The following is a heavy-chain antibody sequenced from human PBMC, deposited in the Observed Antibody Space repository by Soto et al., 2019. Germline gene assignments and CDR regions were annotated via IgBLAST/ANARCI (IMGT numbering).Heavy chain of an antibody. CDR3: ARGGTYHELVPDN. V-gene: IGHV4-31*03. J-gene: IGHJ4*02. D-gene: IGHD3-16*02. Sequence: QVQLQESGPGLVKPSQTLSLTCTVSGASISSGVYYWNWIRQHPGKGLEWIGYIYHSGSTYYSPPLKSRATISVDTSKNQFSLKLTSVTAADTAVYYCARGGTYHELVPDNWGQGTLVTVSS. CDR1: GASISSGVYY. CDR2: IYHSGST.